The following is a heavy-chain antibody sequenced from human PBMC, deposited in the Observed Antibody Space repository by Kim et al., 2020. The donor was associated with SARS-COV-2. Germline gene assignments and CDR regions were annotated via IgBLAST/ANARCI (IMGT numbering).Heavy chain of an antibody. V-gene: IGHV5-10-1*01. CDR2: IDPSDSYT. Sequence: GESLKISCKGSGYSFTSYWISWVRQMPGKGLEWMGRIDPSDSYTNYSPSFQGHVTISADKSISTAYLQWSSLKASDTAMYYCASGYCSSTSCYSGTANYYYYYGMDVWGQGTTVTVSS. CDR3: ASGYCSSTSCYSGTANYYYYYGMDV. J-gene: IGHJ6*02. D-gene: IGHD2-2*01. CDR1: GYSFTSYW.